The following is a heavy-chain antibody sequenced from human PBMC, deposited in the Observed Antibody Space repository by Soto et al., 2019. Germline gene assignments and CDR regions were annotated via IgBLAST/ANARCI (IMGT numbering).Heavy chain of an antibody. J-gene: IGHJ6*02. CDR3: AREGKQLVRHYYYYYGMDV. D-gene: IGHD6-6*01. CDR2: IWYDGSNK. V-gene: IGHV3-33*01. Sequence: PGGSLRLSCAASGFTFSSYGMHWVRQAPGKGLEWVAVIWYDGSNKYYADSVKGRFTISRDNSKNTLYLQMNSLRAEDTAVYYCAREGKQLVRHYYYYYGMDVWGQGTTVTVSS. CDR1: GFTFSSYG.